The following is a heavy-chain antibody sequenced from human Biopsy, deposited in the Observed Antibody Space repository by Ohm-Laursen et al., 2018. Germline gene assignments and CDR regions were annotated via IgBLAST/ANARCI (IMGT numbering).Heavy chain of an antibody. J-gene: IGHJ4*02. CDR2: IIPILRTT. CDR3: AREAIGYQLPCDD. CDR1: TGTFDSYG. D-gene: IGHD2-15*01. V-gene: IGHV1-69*04. Sequence: SSVKVSCKTSTGTFDSYGVTWVRQAPGQGLEWMGRIIPILRTTTYAPKFQGRVTFTADKSSSTAYLELSSLTSEDTAMFYCAREAIGYQLPCDDWGQGTLGTVSS.